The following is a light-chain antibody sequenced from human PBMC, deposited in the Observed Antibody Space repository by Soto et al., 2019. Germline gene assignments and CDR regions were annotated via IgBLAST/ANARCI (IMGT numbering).Light chain of an antibody. CDR3: CSYAGVYSFV. V-gene: IGLV2-11*01. CDR2: DVI. Sequence: QSALIQPRSVSGSPGQSVTISCTGTSSDVGVYKYVSWYRQHPGKAPKLMIYDVITRPSGVPDRFSGSKSGNTASLTISGLQAEDEVDYYCCSYAGVYSFVFGSGIKLTVL. J-gene: IGLJ1*01. CDR1: SSDVGVYKY.